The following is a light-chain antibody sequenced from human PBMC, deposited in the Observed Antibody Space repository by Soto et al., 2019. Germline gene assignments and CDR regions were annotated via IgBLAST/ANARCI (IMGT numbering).Light chain of an antibody. Sequence: QSVLTQPPSVSAAPGQKVIISCSGSSSNIGNNYVSWYQQLPGTAPKLLIYDNNKRPSEIPDRFSGSKSGTSATLGITGLQTGDEADYYCGTWDSSLTTGVFGGGTKLTVL. CDR1: SSNIGNNY. V-gene: IGLV1-51*01. CDR3: GTWDSSLTTGV. CDR2: DNN. J-gene: IGLJ2*01.